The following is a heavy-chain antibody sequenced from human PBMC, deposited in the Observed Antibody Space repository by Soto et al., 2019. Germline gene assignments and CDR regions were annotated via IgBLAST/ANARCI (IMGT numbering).Heavy chain of an antibody. D-gene: IGHD3-16*01. CDR1: GGTFSTFG. V-gene: IGHV1-69*01. J-gene: IGHJ4*02. CDR2: IIPFFGTA. Sequence: QVQLVQSGAEVKKTGSSVKVSCKTSGGTFSTFGISWVLQSHGQGLEWMGGIIPFFGTAEYSQKFEDRITITADESTNTVYMDLRSLTSEDTAIYYCARNATMDAGDKYYYDFWGQGALVTVSS. CDR3: ARNATMDAGDKYYYDF.